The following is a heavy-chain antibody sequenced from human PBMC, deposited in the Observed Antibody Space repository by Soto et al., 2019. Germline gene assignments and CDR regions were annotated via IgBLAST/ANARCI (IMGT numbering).Heavy chain of an antibody. V-gene: IGHV3-23*01. CDR2: ISIGGVGT. CDR3: AKKCITTPGNPYFDN. Sequence: EVQLLESGGGLVQPGGSLRLSCAASGFTFSNFAMNWVRQAPGRGLEWVSSISIGGVGTYYADSVKGRFAISRDDSKNTLYLQMISLSAEDTAVYYCAKKCITTPGNPYFDNWGQGILVTVSS. CDR1: GFTFSNFA. J-gene: IGHJ4*02. D-gene: IGHD6-13*01.